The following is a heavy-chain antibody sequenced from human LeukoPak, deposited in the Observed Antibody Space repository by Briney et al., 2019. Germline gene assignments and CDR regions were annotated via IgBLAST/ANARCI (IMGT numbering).Heavy chain of an antibody. D-gene: IGHD2-2*01. V-gene: IGHV3-7*04. CDR1: GFTFSNHW. CDR3: ARVAPTFCSSISCYWDY. CDR2: IQKDGSEQ. J-gene: IGHJ4*02. Sequence: GGSLRLSCAASGFTFSNHWMTWVRQAPGKGLEWVANIQKDGSEQFYVASVKGRFTISRDNAKNSLYLQMNSLRPEDTAVYYCARVAPTFCSSISCYWDYWGQGTLVTVSS.